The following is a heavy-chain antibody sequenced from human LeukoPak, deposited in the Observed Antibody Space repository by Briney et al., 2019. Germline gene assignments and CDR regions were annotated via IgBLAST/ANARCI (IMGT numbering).Heavy chain of an antibody. CDR1: GYTFTSYG. CDR3: ARGASGYDGAWYYYYYMDV. J-gene: IGHJ6*03. Sequence: ASVKVSCKASGYTFTSYGISWVRQAPGQGLEWMGWISAYNGNTNYAQKFQGRVTITADESTSTAYMELSSLRSEDTAVYYCARGASGYDGAWYYYYYMDVWGKGTTVTISS. V-gene: IGHV1-18*01. CDR2: ISAYNGNT. D-gene: IGHD5-12*01.